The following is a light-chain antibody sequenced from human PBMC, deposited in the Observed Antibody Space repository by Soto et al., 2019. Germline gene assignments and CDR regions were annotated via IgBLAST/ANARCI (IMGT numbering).Light chain of an antibody. CDR2: AAS. CDR3: QRSFSTPLT. V-gene: IGKV1-39*01. J-gene: IGKJ4*01. CDR1: QSISSY. Sequence: DIQMTQSPSSLSASVGDRVTITCRASQSISSYLHWYQQKTGKAPKLLIYAASSLQSGVPSRFSGSGSGTDVPLTISSLQPEDFATYYCQRSFSTPLTFGGGTKVEIK.